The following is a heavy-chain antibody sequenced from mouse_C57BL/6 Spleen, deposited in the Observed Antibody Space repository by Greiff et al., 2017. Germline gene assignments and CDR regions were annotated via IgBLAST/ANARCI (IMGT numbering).Heavy chain of an antibody. V-gene: IGHV1-64*01. D-gene: IGHD2-13*01. CDR3: AKFVEGGDYLAWFAD. J-gene: IGHJ3*01. Sequence: QVQLQQPGAELVKPGASVKLSCKASGYTFTSYWMHWVKQRPGQGLEWIGMLHPKSGSTNYNEKFKSKATLTVDKSSSTAYLQLSSLTSVDSAVYYCAKFVEGGDYLAWFADWGQGTLVTVSA. CDR1: GYTFTSYW. CDR2: LHPKSGST.